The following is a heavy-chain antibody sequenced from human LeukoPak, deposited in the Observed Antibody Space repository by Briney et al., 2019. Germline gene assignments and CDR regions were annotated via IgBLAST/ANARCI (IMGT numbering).Heavy chain of an antibody. J-gene: IGHJ5*02. D-gene: IGHD3-10*01. V-gene: IGHV3-9*01. Sequence: GGSLRLSCAASGFTFDDYAMHWVRQAPGRGLEWVSGIRWDSGAIGYADSVKGRFSISRDTAKNSLYLQMNSLRTDDAALYYCAKGGLRLWFGELQSWGRGTLVTVSP. CDR1: GFTFDDYA. CDR2: IRWDSGAI. CDR3: AKGGLRLWFGELQS.